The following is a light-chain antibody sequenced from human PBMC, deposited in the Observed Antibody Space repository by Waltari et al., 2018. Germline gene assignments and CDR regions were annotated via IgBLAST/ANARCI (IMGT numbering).Light chain of an antibody. J-gene: IGLJ2*01. Sequence: QSALTQPASVSGSPGQSITISCTGTSSDVGGYNFVSWYQHHPGKAPKLLIYDVNNRPSGVSDRFSGSKSVNTASLTISGLQAEDEADYYCSSYTSSTSVVFGGGTQLTVL. CDR2: DVN. V-gene: IGLV2-14*03. CDR1: SSDVGGYNF. CDR3: SSYTSSTSVV.